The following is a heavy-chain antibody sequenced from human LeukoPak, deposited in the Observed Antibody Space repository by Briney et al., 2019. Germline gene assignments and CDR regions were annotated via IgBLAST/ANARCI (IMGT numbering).Heavy chain of an antibody. CDR2: IIPIFGTA. J-gene: IGHJ4*02. D-gene: IGHD2-2*01. V-gene: IGHV1-69*06. CDR1: GGTFSSYA. Sequence: SVKVSCKASGGTFSSYAISWVRQAPGQGLEWMGGIIPIFGTANYAQKFQGRVTITADKSTSTAYMELSSLKSEDTAVYYCARDPGYCSSTSCRREYYFDYWGQGTLVTVSS. CDR3: ARDPGYCSSTSCRREYYFDY.